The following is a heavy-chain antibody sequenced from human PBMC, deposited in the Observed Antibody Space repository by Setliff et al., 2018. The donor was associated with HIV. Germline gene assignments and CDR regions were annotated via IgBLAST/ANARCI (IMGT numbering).Heavy chain of an antibody. CDR1: SASISNYH. Sequence: SETLSLTCAVSSASISNYHWSWIRQTPGQGLEWIGSNYTSGTTNYNPSLEGRITTSVDLSKNHFSLNLHSVTAADTAVYYCAIGDEYPGVFQSWGQGKVVTVSS. D-gene: IGHD2-2*01. V-gene: IGHV4-4*09. CDR2: NYTSGTT. J-gene: IGHJ5*02. CDR3: AIGDEYPGVFQS.